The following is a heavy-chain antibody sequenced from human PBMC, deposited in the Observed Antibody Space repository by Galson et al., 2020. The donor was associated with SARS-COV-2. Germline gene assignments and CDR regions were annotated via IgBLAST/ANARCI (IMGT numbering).Heavy chain of an antibody. V-gene: IGHV3-9*01. Sequence: GGSLRLSCAASGFTFDEYAMHWVRQAPGKGLEWVSGISWNSGSIAKADSVKGRFTISRDNAKNSLYLQMNSLRVEDTALDYCAKDSSYYYGSGSRYFDSWGQGTLVTVSS. CDR3: AKDSSYYYGSGSRYFDS. CDR1: GFTFDEYA. CDR2: ISWNSGSI. D-gene: IGHD3-10*01. J-gene: IGHJ4*02.